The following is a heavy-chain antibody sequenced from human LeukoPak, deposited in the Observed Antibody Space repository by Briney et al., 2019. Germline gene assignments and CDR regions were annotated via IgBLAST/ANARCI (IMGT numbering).Heavy chain of an antibody. CDR3: ASVVTFDY. D-gene: IGHD3-22*01. CDR2: ISYDGSNK. V-gene: IGHV3-30-3*01. CDR1: GFTFSSYA. J-gene: IGHJ4*02. Sequence: GGSLRLSCAASGFTFSSYAMHWVRQAPGKGLEWVAVISYDGSNKYYADSVKGRFTISRDNSKNTLYLQMNSLRAEDTAVYYCASVVTFDYWGQGTLVTVSS.